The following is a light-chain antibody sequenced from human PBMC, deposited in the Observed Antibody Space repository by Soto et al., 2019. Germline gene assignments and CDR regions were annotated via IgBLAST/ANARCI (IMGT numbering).Light chain of an antibody. Sequence: QSALTQPASVSGSPGQAITISCTGNSSDVGGYNYVSWYQHHPDKAPKLVIYDVTNRPSGVSNRFSGSKAGNTASLTISGLQAEDEADYYCNSYTGSATPYVFGTGTKLTVL. J-gene: IGLJ1*01. CDR3: NSYTGSATPYV. CDR1: SSDVGGYNY. CDR2: DVT. V-gene: IGLV2-14*03.